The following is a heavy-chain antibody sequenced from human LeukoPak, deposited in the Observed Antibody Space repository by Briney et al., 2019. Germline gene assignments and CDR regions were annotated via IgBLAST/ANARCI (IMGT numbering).Heavy chain of an antibody. J-gene: IGHJ4*02. V-gene: IGHV1-46*02. Sequence: ASVKVSCKASGYTFNSYYMHWVRQAPGQGLEWMGIINPSGGSTSYAQKFQGRVTMTRDTSTSTVYMELSSLISEDTAVYYCAREDCSGGSCYGYWGQGTLVTVSS. CDR1: GYTFNSYY. CDR3: AREDCSGGSCYGY. D-gene: IGHD2-15*01. CDR2: INPSGGST.